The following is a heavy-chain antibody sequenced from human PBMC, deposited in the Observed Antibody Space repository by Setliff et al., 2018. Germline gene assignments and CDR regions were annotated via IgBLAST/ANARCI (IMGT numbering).Heavy chain of an antibody. Sequence: LSLTCTVSGGSISSYYWSWIRQPAGKGLEWIGHIYIGGSANYNPSLKGRVTMSIDTSKNQFSLKLNSVTAADMAVYYCAREQWLDPPGYYYMDVWAKGTTVTAP. CDR3: AREQWLDPPGYYYMDV. V-gene: IGHV4-4*07. CDR1: GGSISSYY. J-gene: IGHJ6*03. D-gene: IGHD6-19*01. CDR2: IYIGGSA.